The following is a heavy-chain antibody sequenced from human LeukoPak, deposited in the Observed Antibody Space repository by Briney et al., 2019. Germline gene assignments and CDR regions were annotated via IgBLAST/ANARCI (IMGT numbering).Heavy chain of an antibody. CDR3: AGAYYYDSSGYYRFDY. CDR1: VGSFSASS. V-gene: IGHV4-34*01. Sequence: SETLSLTCAVSVGSFSASSWSWIRQPPGRGLEWIGEVNHSGSTNYNPSLRSRVTISVDTSKNQFSLKLSSVTAADTAVYYCAGAYYYDSSGYYRFDYWGQGTLDTVSS. CDR2: VNHSGST. D-gene: IGHD3-22*01. J-gene: IGHJ4*02.